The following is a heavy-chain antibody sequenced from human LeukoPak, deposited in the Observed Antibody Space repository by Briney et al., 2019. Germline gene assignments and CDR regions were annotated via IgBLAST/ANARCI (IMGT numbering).Heavy chain of an antibody. CDR3: ARDRRFNGMDV. CDR1: GGSISGYY. CDR2: IYYIGST. D-gene: IGHD3-3*01. J-gene: IGHJ6*02. Sequence: SETLSLTCTVSGGSISGYYWSWIRQPPGKGLEWIGDIYYIGSTNYNPPLKSRVTISVDTSKNQFSLNLSSVTAADTAVYYCARDRRFNGMDVWGQGTTVTVSS. V-gene: IGHV4-59*01.